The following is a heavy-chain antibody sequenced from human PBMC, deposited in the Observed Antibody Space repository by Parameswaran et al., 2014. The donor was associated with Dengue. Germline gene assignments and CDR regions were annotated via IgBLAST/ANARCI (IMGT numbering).Heavy chain of an antibody. Sequence: VRQAPGKGLEWVSYISSSSSTIYYADSVKGRFTISGDNAKNSLYLQMNSLRAEDTAVYYCASDIVVVPAAPSYFDYWGQGTLVTVSS. J-gene: IGHJ4*02. CDR2: ISSSSSTI. D-gene: IGHD2-2*01. CDR3: ASDIVVVPAAPSYFDY. V-gene: IGHV3-48*01.